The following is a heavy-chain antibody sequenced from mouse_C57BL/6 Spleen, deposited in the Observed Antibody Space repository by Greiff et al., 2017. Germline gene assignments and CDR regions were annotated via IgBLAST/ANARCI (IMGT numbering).Heavy chain of an antibody. D-gene: IGHD2-4*01. J-gene: IGHJ3*01. CDR1: GYTFTSYW. V-gene: IGHV1-7*01. CDR3: ARRDYDEWFAY. CDR2: INPSSGYT. Sequence: VQLQQSGAELAKPGASVKLSCKASGYTFTSYWMHWLKQRPGQGLEWIGYINPSSGYTKYNQKFKDKATLTADKSSSTAYMQLRSLTYEDSAVYYCARRDYDEWFAYWGQGTLVTVSA.